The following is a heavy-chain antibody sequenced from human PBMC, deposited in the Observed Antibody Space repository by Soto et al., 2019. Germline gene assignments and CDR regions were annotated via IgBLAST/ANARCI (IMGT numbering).Heavy chain of an antibody. CDR2: INWNGRTR. D-gene: IGHD3-9*01. CDR3: ARASPRGRYFDWLIFPLGH. CDR1: GFTFDDYG. J-gene: IGHJ4*02. V-gene: IGHV3-20*04. Sequence: EVQLVESGGGVIRPGGSLRLSCAASGFTFDDYGMSWVRQVPGKGLEWVAGINWNGRTRNYADSVKGRFTISRDTAKNSLYLHMNSLSAEDTALYFCARASPRGRYFDWLIFPLGHWGQGTLVTVSS.